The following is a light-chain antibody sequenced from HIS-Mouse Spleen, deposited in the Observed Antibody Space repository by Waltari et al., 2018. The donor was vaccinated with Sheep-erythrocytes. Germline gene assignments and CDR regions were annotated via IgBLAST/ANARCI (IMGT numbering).Light chain of an antibody. CDR1: SSDVGGYNY. Sequence: QSALTQPPSASGSPGQSVTISCTGTSSDVGGYNYVSWYQQHPGKAPKLMIYEVSKRPSGFSNRFSGSKSGNTASLTISGLQAEDEADYYCCSYAGSSTPWVFGGGTKLTVL. CDR2: EVS. J-gene: IGLJ3*02. CDR3: CSYAGSSTPWV. V-gene: IGLV2-23*02.